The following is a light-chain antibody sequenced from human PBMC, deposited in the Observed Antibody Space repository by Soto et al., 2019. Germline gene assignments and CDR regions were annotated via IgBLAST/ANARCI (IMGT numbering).Light chain of an antibody. CDR1: SSNIGNGY. Sequence: QSVLTQPPSVSAAPGQKVTISCSGSSSNIGNGYVSWYRQLPGTAPKLLIYETDKRTTGTPERFSGSKSGTSATLGITGLQTGDEADYYCGTWDSSLSAWVFGGGTKLTVL. CDR3: GTWDSSLSAWV. J-gene: IGLJ3*02. CDR2: ETD. V-gene: IGLV1-51*01.